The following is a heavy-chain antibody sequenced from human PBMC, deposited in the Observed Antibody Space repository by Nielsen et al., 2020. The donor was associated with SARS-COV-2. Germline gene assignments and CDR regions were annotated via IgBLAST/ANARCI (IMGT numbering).Heavy chain of an antibody. J-gene: IGHJ5*02. D-gene: IGHD2-15*01. CDR2: IKQDGSEK. CDR3: ARGIRSGGSDWFDP. V-gene: IGHV3-7*05. Sequence: GESLKISCAASGFTSSSYWMSWVRQAPGKGLEWVANIKQDGSEKYYVDSVKGRFTISRDNAKNSLYLQMNSLRAEDTAVYYCARGIRSGGSDWFDPWGQGTLVTVSS. CDR1: GFTSSSYW.